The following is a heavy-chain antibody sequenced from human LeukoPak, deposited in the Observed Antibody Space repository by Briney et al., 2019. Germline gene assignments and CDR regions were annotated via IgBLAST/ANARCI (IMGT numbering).Heavy chain of an antibody. Sequence: PGGSLRLSCAASGFTFSSYGMHWVRQAPGQGLEWVGWINPNSGGTNYAQKFQGRVTMTRDTSITTVYMELSRLRSDDTAVYYCSREDYWGQGTLVTASS. V-gene: IGHV1-2*02. CDR2: INPNSGGT. CDR1: GFTFSSYG. CDR3: SREDY. J-gene: IGHJ4*02.